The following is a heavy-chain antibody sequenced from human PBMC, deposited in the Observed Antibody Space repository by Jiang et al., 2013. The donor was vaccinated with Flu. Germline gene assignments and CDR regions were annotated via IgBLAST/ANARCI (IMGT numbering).Heavy chain of an antibody. V-gene: IGHV4-59*01. D-gene: IGHD3-22*01. CDR3: ARALPYYYDSSGRFDI. Sequence: GPGLVKPSETLSLTCTVSGGSISSYYWSWIRQPPGKGLEWIGYIYYSGSTNYNPSLKSRVTISVDTSKNQFSLKLSSVTAADTAVYYCARALPYYYDSSGRFDIWGQGTMVTVSS. CDR1: GGSISSYY. J-gene: IGHJ3*02. CDR2: IYYSGST.